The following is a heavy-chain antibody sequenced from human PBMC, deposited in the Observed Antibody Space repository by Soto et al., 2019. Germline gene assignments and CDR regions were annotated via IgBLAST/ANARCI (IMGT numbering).Heavy chain of an antibody. CDR1: GGSISSSNW. Sequence: QVQLQESGPGLVKPSGTLSLTCAVSGGSISSSNWWSWVRQPPGKGLGWIGESYHSGSTNHNPSLKGRVTISGDKSKNQVSLKLGSVTADDTAVYYCARVLGNDAFYIWGQGTMVTVSS. D-gene: IGHD3-3*02. V-gene: IGHV4-4*02. CDR2: SYHSGST. J-gene: IGHJ3*02. CDR3: ARVLGNDAFYI.